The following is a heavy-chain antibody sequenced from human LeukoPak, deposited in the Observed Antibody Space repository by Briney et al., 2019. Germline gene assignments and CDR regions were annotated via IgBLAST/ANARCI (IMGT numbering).Heavy chain of an antibody. V-gene: IGHV4-31*02. Sequence: IFSGHWMNWIRQQPGKGLEWIGYSHYSGTSYYSTSLKSRVAISVDTSKNQFSLKLSSVTAADTAVYYCARDGPTSVLWGQGTLVTVSS. CDR2: SHYSGTS. CDR3: ARDGPTSVL. D-gene: IGHD1-1*01. CDR1: IFSGHW. J-gene: IGHJ4*02.